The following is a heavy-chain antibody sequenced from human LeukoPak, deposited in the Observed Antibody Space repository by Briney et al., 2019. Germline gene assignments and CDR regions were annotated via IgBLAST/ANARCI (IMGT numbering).Heavy chain of an antibody. J-gene: IGHJ4*02. CDR1: GYTLTEIS. V-gene: IGHV1-24*01. CDR3: AAGTTVTTQGDYFDH. D-gene: IGHD4-17*01. Sequence: GALVKVSCKVSGYTLTEISIHWVRQAPGKGLEWMGGFDPEDGGETIYAQKFQGRVTMTEDTSTDTAYMELSSLRSEDTAVYYCAAGTTVTTQGDYFDHWGQGTLVTVS. CDR2: FDPEDGGET.